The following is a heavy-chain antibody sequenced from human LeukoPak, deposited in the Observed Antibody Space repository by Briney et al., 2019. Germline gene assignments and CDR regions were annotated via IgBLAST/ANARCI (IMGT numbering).Heavy chain of an antibody. CDR1: GGSISGHY. J-gene: IGHJ4*02. CDR2: IYYSGST. D-gene: IGHD5-18*01. V-gene: IGHV4-59*11. CDR3: ASGLRRIQLWLLDY. Sequence: PSETLSLTCTVSGGSISGHYWSWIRQPPGKGLEWIGYIYYSGSTNYNPSLRSRVAISVDTSKNQFSLELSSVTAADTAVYYCASGLRRIQLWLLDYWGQGTLVTVSS.